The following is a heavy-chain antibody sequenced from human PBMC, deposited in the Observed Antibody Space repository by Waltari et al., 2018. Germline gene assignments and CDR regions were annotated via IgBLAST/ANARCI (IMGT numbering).Heavy chain of an antibody. CDR3: ARDYCDRANCHGMDV. CDR2: ISKNGRNI. J-gene: IGHJ6*02. D-gene: IGHD3-22*01. Sequence: VRTAQGKRLDGMAVISKNGRNIYYGNCVKGRVTISRDNSKKTRYMQMNSLTAEDTAVYYCARDYCDRANCHGMDVWGQGTTVTV. V-gene: IGHV3-30*04.